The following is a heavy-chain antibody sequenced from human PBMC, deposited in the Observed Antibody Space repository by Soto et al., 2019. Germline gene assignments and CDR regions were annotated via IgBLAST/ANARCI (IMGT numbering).Heavy chain of an antibody. CDR3: ARELDAVYYGMDV. J-gene: IGHJ6*02. Sequence: ASVKVSCKASGYTFTGYYMHWVRQAPGQGPEWMGWINPNSGGTNYAQKFQGRVTMTRDTSISTAYMELSRLRSDDTAVYYCARELDAVYYGMDVWGQGTTVTVSS. CDR2: INPNSGGT. V-gene: IGHV1-2*02. CDR1: GYTFTGYY.